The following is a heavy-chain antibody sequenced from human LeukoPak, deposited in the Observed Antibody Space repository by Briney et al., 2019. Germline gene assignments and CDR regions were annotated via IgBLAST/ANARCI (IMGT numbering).Heavy chain of an antibody. V-gene: IGHV1-18*01. CDR1: GYTFTSYG. CDR2: ISAYNGNT. Sequence: ASVKVSCKASGYTFTSYGISWVRQAPGQGLEWMGWISAYNGNTNYAQRLQGRVTMTTDTSTNTAYMELRSLRSDDTAVYYCARGGRYYYDSSGYNTYWGQGTLVTVSS. J-gene: IGHJ4*02. D-gene: IGHD3-22*01. CDR3: ARGGRYYYDSSGYNTY.